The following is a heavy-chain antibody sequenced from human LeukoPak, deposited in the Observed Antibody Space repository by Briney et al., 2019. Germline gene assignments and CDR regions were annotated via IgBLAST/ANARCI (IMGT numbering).Heavy chain of an antibody. Sequence: GSSVKVSCKASGGTFSSYAISWVRQAPGQGLEWMGGIIPIFGTANYAQKFQGRVTITADESTSTAYMELSRLRSEDTAVYYCASGCSSTSCYAPYYYYGMDVWGKGTTVTVSS. CDR2: IIPIFGTA. V-gene: IGHV1-69*01. D-gene: IGHD2-2*01. J-gene: IGHJ6*04. CDR3: ASGCSSTSCYAPYYYYGMDV. CDR1: GGTFSSYA.